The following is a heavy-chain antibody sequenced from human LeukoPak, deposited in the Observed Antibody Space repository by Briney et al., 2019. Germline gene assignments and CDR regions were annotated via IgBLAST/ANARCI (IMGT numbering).Heavy chain of an antibody. CDR2: IYYSGST. D-gene: IGHD3-9*01. CDR3: ARANSYYDILTGYYRDAFDI. J-gene: IGHJ3*02. Sequence: PSETLSLTCTVSGGSISSYYWSWIRQPPGKGLEWIGYIYYSGSTNYNPSLKSRVTISVDTSKNQFSLKLSSVTAADTAVYYCARANSYYDILTGYYRDAFDIWGQGTMVTVSS. CDR1: GGSISSYY. V-gene: IGHV4-59*01.